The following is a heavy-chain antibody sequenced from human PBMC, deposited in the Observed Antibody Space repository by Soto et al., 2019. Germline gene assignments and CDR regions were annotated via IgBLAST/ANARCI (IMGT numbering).Heavy chain of an antibody. V-gene: IGHV4-39*01. D-gene: IGHD6-13*01. CDR1: GGSISSSRYY. CDR3: ASMGGIAAVVHL. Sequence: PSETLSLTCTVSGGSISSSRYYWGWIRQPPGKGLEWIGSIYYSGSTYYNPSLKSRVTISVDTSKNQFSLKLSSVTAADTAVYDCASMGGIAAVVHLWGQGTLVTVSS. J-gene: IGHJ4*02. CDR2: IYYSGST.